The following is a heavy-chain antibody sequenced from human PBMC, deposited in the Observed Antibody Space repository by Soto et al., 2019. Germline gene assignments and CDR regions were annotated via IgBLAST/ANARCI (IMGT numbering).Heavy chain of an antibody. J-gene: IGHJ6*02. CDR1: GFTFSSYA. D-gene: IGHD6-6*01. V-gene: IGHV3-30-3*01. Sequence: QVQLVESGGGVVQPGRSLRLSCAASGFTFSSYAMHWVRQAPGKGLEWVAVISYDGSNKYYADSVKGRFTISRDNSKNELYQQMNSVRAEDTAVYYWARDLSSSSAYYYYGMDVWGQGTTVTVSS. CDR3: ARDLSSSSAYYYYGMDV. CDR2: ISYDGSNK.